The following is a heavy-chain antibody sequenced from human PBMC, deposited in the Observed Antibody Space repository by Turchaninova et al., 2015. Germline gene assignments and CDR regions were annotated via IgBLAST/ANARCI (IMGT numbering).Heavy chain of an antibody. V-gene: IGHV4-38-2*01. D-gene: IGHD3-22*01. CDR1: GYSISRGYY. J-gene: IGHJ4*02. CDR3: ARLDSSGPNFDY. Sequence: QVQLQESGPGQVNPSETLSLPCVVAGYSISRGYYWGWIRPPPGKGLEWIGSIYRSGTTYYNPFLKSRVIISVDTSRNQFSMKLSSVTAADTAVYYCARLDSSGPNFDYWGQGTLVTVSS. CDR2: IYRSGTT.